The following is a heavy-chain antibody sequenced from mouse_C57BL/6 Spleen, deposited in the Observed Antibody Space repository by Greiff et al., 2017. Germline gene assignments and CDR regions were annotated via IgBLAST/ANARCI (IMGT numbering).Heavy chain of an antibody. Sequence: QVQLQQPGTELVKPGASVKLSCKASGYTFTSYWMHWVKQRPGQGLEWIGNINPSNGATKYNEKFKSKATLTVNKSSGTAYMQLSSLTSEDSAVYSCDRYSTGYPYDFDYWGQGTTLTVSS. J-gene: IGHJ2*01. CDR2: INPSNGAT. CDR3: DRYSTGYPYDFDY. D-gene: IGHD3-2*02. CDR1: GYTFTSYW. V-gene: IGHV1-53*01.